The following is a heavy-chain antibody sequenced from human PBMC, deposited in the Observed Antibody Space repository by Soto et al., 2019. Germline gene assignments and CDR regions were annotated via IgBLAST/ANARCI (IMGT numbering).Heavy chain of an antibody. CDR2: IWYDGSNK. CDR1: GFTFSSYG. D-gene: IGHD2-2*02. CDR3: AREKQTLLYVFDL. J-gene: IGHJ4*02. V-gene: IGHV3-33*01. Sequence: QVQLVESGGGVVQPGRSLRLSCTASGFTFSSYGMHWVRQAPGKGLEWVAVIWYDGSNKYYEDSVKGRFTIGRDDSKNTLYLQMNSLRAEDTAVYYCAREKQTLLYVFDLWGQGTLVTVSS.